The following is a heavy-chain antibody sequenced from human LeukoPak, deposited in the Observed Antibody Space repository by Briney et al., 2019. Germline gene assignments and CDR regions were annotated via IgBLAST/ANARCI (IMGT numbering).Heavy chain of an antibody. CDR1: GGTFSNYA. J-gene: IGHJ4*02. V-gene: IGHV1-69*13. Sequence: GASVKVSCKASGGTFSNYAISWVRQAPGQGLEWMGGIIPIFDTADYAQKFQGRLTITADESTSTAYMELSSLRAEDTALYYCITNGGGDSGYGNFDYWGQGTLVTVSS. D-gene: IGHD5-12*01. CDR3: ITNGGGDSGYGNFDY. CDR2: IIPIFDTA.